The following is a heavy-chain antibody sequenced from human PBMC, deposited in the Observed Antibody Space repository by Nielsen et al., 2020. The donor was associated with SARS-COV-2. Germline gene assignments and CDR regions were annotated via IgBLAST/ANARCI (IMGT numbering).Heavy chain of an antibody. CDR2: IGSSSSTI. V-gene: IGHV3-48*01. CDR1: GFTFTRYS. CDR3: ARDPILDY. J-gene: IGHJ4*02. Sequence: GGSLRLSCAASGFTFTRYSMNWVRQAPGKGLEWVSYIGSSSSTIYYADSVKGRFTISRDNAKNSLYLQMNSLRAEDTAVYYCARDPILDYWGQGTLVTVSS.